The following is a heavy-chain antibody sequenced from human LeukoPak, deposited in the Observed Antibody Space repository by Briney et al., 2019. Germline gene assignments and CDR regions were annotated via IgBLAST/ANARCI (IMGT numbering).Heavy chain of an antibody. CDR2: ISGRCGST. CDR1: GFTLGSLS. Sequence: GGSLTLSCPASGFTLGSLSMSWVRPAAGKGMEWVSTISGRCGSTYYATCVKGRFTIYRDNTKITLYLQMNSLRAEETGVYYCAKIRADYWGQGTLVTVSS. V-gene: IGHV3-23*01. J-gene: IGHJ4*02. CDR3: AKIRADY.